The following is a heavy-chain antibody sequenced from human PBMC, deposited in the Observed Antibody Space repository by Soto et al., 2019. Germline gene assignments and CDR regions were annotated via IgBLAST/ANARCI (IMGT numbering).Heavy chain of an antibody. CDR1: GFTFSSYA. D-gene: IGHD1-26*01. V-gene: IGHV3-23*01. Sequence: PGXSLRLSCAASGFTFSSYAMSWFRQAPGKGLEWVSAISGSGGSTYYADSVKGRFTISRDNSKNTLYLQMNSLRAEDTAVYYCAKDPQWELLFFDYWGQGTLVTVSS. J-gene: IGHJ4*02. CDR2: ISGSGGST. CDR3: AKDPQWELLFFDY.